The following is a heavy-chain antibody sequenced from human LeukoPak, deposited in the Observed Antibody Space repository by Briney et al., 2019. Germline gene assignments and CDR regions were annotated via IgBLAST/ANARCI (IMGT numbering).Heavy chain of an antibody. CDR2: ISSSGSDI. V-gene: IGHV3-48*03. CDR3: ASTTRGGTYYYYMDV. CDR1: GFTFSNYE. J-gene: IGHJ6*03. D-gene: IGHD1-1*01. Sequence: GGSLRLSCAASGFTFSNYEMHWVRQAPGKGLEWVSYISSSGSDIYYADSVKGRFTISRDNAKNSLYLHMNSLRAEDTAVYYCASTTRGGTYYYYMDVWGKGTTVTISS.